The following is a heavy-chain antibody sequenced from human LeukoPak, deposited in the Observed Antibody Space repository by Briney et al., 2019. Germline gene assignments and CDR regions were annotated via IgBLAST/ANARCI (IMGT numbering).Heavy chain of an antibody. CDR2: ISYDGSNK. Sequence: GGSLRLSCAPSGFTFSSYGMHWVRQAPGKGREWGAVISYDGSNKYYADSEKGRFTISRDNSKNTLYLQMNSLRAEDTAVYYCAKAPGATHAFDIWGQGTMVTVSS. CDR1: GFTFSSYG. J-gene: IGHJ3*02. D-gene: IGHD1-26*01. CDR3: AKAPGATHAFDI. V-gene: IGHV3-30*18.